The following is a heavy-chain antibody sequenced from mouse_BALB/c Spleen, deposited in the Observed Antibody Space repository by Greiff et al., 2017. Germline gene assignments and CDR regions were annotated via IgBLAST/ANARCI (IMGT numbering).Heavy chain of an antibody. CDR2: ISSGGSYT. Sequence: EVKLMESGGGLVKPGGSLKLSCAASGFTFSSYGMSWVRQTPDKRLEWVATISSGGSYTYYPDSVKGRFTISRDNAKNTLYLQMSSLKSEDTAMYYCARHGNFDYWGQGTTLTVSS. CDR3: ARHGNFDY. CDR1: GFTFSSYG. D-gene: IGHD2-1*01. J-gene: IGHJ2*01. V-gene: IGHV5-6*03.